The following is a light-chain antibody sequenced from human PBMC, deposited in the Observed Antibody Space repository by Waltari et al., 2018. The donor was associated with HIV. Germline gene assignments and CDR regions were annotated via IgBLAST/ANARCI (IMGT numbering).Light chain of an antibody. CDR1: NSNIGAGFD. Sequence: SVLTQPPSVSGAPGQWVSIPCTGNNSNIGAGFDVHWYRHSPGTAPKLVIYGYTIRPSGGPDRVSGARSGNSVTLDITGLRAEDEGDYFCQSYDSSLSGLWVFGAGTRLTVL. J-gene: IGLJ3*02. CDR3: QSYDSSLSGLWV. V-gene: IGLV1-40*01. CDR2: GYT.